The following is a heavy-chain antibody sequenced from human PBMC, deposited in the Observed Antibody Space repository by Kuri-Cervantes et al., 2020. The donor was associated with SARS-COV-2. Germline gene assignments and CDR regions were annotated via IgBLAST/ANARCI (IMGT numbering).Heavy chain of an antibody. CDR1: GYTFTSYY. Sequence: ASVKVSCKASGYTFTSYYMHWVRQAPGQGLEWMGIINPSGGSTSYAQKFQGRVTMTRDTSTSTVYMELSSLRSDDTAVYYCARSSVGDLGWFDPRGQGTLVTVSS. J-gene: IGHJ5*02. CDR3: ARSSVGDLGWFDP. CDR2: INPSGGST. V-gene: IGHV1-46*01. D-gene: IGHD3-10*01.